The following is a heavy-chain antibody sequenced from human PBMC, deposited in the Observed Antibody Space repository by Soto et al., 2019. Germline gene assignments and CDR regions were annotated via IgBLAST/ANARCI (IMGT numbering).Heavy chain of an antibody. Sequence: QVQLVQSGAEVKKPGSSVKVSCKASGGTFSSYAISWVRQAPGQGLEWMGGIIPIFGTANYAQKFQGRVTIIADESTSTAYMELSSLRSEDTAMYYCARVEGPYYDILTGYRNYYYYGMDVWGQGTTVTVSS. CDR1: GGTFSSYA. D-gene: IGHD3-9*01. CDR2: IIPIFGTA. V-gene: IGHV1-69*01. CDR3: ARVEGPYYDILTGYRNYYYYGMDV. J-gene: IGHJ6*02.